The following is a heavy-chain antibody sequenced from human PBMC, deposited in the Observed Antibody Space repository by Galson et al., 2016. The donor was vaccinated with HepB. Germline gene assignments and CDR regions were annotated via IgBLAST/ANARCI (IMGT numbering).Heavy chain of an antibody. V-gene: IGHV1-18*01. CDR1: GYTFTTYG. Sequence: SVKVSCKASGYTFTTYGITWVRQAPGQGLEWMGRISAYNGNTNYAQKLQGRVTMTTDTSTSTAYMELRSLRSDDTAVYFCARADYYVSSGYFGASDIWGQGTMVTVSS. J-gene: IGHJ3*02. CDR2: ISAYNGNT. D-gene: IGHD3-22*01. CDR3: ARADYYVSSGYFGASDI.